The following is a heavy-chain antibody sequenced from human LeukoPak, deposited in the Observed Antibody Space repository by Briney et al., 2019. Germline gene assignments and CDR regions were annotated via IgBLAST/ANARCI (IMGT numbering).Heavy chain of an antibody. V-gene: IGHV3-30-3*01. CDR3: ARDQFGELVVCTFHI. J-gene: IGHJ3*02. D-gene: IGHD3-10*01. CDR2: ISHDGSNK. CDR1: GFTFSSYA. Sequence: GRSLRLSCAASGFTFSSYAMHWVRQAPGKELEWVAVISHDGSNKYYADSVKGRFTISRDNSKNTLDLQMDSLRAEDTAVYYCARDQFGELVVCTFHIWGQGTMVTVSS.